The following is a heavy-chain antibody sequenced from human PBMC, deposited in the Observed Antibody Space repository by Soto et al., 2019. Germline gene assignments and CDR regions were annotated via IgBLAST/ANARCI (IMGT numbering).Heavy chain of an antibody. CDR2: IWYDGSNK. J-gene: IGHJ6*02. D-gene: IGHD2-2*01. CDR1: GFTFSSYG. Sequence: QVQLVESGGGVVQPGRSLRLSCAASGFTFSSYGMHWVRQAPGKGLEWVAVIWYDGSNKYYADSVKGRFTISRDNSKNTLYLQMNSLRAEDTAVYYCARDLRRYCSSTSCYPDVWGQGTTVTVSS. CDR3: ARDLRRYCSSTSCYPDV. V-gene: IGHV3-33*01.